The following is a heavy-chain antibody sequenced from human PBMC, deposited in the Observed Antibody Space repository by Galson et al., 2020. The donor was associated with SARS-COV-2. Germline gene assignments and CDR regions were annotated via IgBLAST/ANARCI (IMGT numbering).Heavy chain of an antibody. V-gene: IGHV1-3*01. J-gene: IGHJ4*02. D-gene: IGHD3-22*01. CDR2: INAGNGNT. CDR3: ARLYYYDSSWPYPVFDY. Sequence: ASVKVSCKASGYTFTSYAMHWVRQAPGQRLEWMGWINAGNGNTKYSQKFQGRVTITRDTSASTAYMELSSLRSEDTAVYYCARLYYYDSSWPYPVFDYWGRGTLVTVSS. CDR1: GYTFTSYA.